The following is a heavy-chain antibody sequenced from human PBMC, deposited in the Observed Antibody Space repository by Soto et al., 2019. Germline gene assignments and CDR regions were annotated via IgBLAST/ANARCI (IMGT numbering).Heavy chain of an antibody. Sequence: EVQLVESGGGLVKPGGSLRLSCAASGFTFSSYGMNWVRQAPGKGLECVSSISSDSTYIYYAESVKGRFTISRDNAKNSLYLQMNSVRVEDSAVYYCAKNRGRDYWGQGTLVTVSS. CDR3: AKNRGRDY. D-gene: IGHD3-10*01. V-gene: IGHV3-21*01. CDR1: GFTFSSYG. CDR2: ISSDSTYI. J-gene: IGHJ4*02.